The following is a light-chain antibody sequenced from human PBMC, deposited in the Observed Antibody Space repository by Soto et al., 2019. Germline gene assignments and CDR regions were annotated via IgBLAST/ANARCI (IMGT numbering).Light chain of an antibody. CDR1: QDVSSW. CDR3: QPANSFPLT. Sequence: DIQVTQCPSSVSASVGDRVTITCRTSQDVSSWLAWYQQKPGKAPELLIYSASTLQTGVPSRFSGSGSGTDFTLTISSLQPEDFATYYCQPANSFPLTFGGGTKVDIK. J-gene: IGKJ4*01. CDR2: SAS. V-gene: IGKV1-12*01.